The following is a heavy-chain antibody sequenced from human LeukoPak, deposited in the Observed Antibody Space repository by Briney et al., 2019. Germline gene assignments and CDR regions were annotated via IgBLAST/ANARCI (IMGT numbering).Heavy chain of an antibody. Sequence: GGPLSLSCAASGFTFSDYWRNWVGQAPGKGLEWVANIDQDGGGKYYLDSVKGRFTISRDNAKSSLYLQIDSLRAEDTAVYYCARGDWAPFDYWGQGSLLTVSS. CDR1: GFTFSDYW. CDR3: ARGDWAPFDY. V-gene: IGHV3-7*01. D-gene: IGHD2-21*02. CDR2: IDQDGGGK. J-gene: IGHJ4*02.